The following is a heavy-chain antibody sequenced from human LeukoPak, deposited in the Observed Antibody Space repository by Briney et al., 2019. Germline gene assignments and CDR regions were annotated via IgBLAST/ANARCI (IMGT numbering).Heavy chain of an antibody. CDR1: GFTFSSYA. CDR3: ARDPLWDYQFDY. J-gene: IGHJ4*02. V-gene: IGHV3-30-3*01. D-gene: IGHD1-7*01. Sequence: GGSLRLSCAASGFTSGFTFSSYAMHWVRQAPGKGLEWVAVISYDGSNKYYADSVKGRFTISRDNSKNTLFLQMNSLRAEDTAVYYCARDPLWDYQFDYWGQGTLVTVSS. CDR2: ISYDGSNK.